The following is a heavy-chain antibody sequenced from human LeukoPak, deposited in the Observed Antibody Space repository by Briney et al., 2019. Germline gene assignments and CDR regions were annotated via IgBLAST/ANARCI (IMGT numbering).Heavy chain of an antibody. V-gene: IGHV4-31*03. J-gene: IGHJ4*02. CDR2: IYYSGST. CDR1: GGSISSGDYY. D-gene: IGHD3-3*01. Sequence: SETLSLTCTVSGGSISSGDYYWSSTRQHPGKGLEWIGSIYYSGSTYYNPSLKSRVSISVDTSKNQFSLKPSSVTAADTAVYYCARVQFTEWLPFDYWGQGTLVTVSS. CDR3: ARVQFTEWLPFDY.